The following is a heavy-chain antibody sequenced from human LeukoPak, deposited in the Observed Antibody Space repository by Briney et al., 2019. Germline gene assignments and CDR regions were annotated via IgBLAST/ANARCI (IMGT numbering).Heavy chain of an antibody. V-gene: IGHV4-59*01. CDR3: AREGGSGWYRNAFDI. CDR1: GGSISSYY. CDR2: IYYSGST. J-gene: IGHJ3*02. D-gene: IGHD6-19*01. Sequence: PSETLSLTCTVSGGSISSYYWSWIRQPPGKGLEWIGYIYYSGSTNYNPSLKSRVTISVDTSKNQFSLKLSSVTAADTAVYYCAREGGSGWYRNAFDIWGQGTMVTVSS.